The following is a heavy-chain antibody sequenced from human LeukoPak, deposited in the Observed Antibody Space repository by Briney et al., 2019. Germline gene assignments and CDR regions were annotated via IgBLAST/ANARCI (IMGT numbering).Heavy chain of an antibody. CDR3: ARVVVVPAARRPLYYFDY. V-gene: IGHV1-69*01. CDR2: IIPIFGTA. J-gene: IGHJ4*02. CDR1: GGTFSSYA. D-gene: IGHD2-2*01. Sequence: ASLKVSCKASGGTFSSYAISWVRQAPGQGLEWMGGIIPIFGTANYAQKFQGRVTITADESTSTAYMELISLRSEDTAVYYCARVVVVPAARRPLYYFDYWGQGTLVTVSS.